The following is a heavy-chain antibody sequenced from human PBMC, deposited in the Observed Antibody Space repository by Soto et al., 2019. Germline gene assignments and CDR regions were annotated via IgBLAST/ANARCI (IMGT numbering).Heavy chain of an antibody. CDR3: ATADLTAFGVVQKTYYYYGMDV. Sequence: GGSLRLCCAASGFAFSNYWMSWVRQAPGKGLEWVANIKHDGSEKYYVDSVKGRFTISRDNAKNSLYLQMNSLRAEDTAVYYCATADLTAFGVVQKTYYYYGMDVWGQGTTVTVSS. D-gene: IGHD3-3*01. V-gene: IGHV3-7*03. J-gene: IGHJ6*02. CDR1: GFAFSNYW. CDR2: IKHDGSEK.